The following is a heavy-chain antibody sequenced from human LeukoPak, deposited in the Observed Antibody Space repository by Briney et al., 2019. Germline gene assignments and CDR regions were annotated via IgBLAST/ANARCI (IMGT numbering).Heavy chain of an antibody. D-gene: IGHD6-19*01. CDR2: IYYSGST. V-gene: IGHV4-61*01. CDR1: VDSISGGRYY. CDR3: ARSSGWSFRGNAFDI. J-gene: IGHJ3*02. Sequence: PSETLSLTCTVSVDSISGGRYYWSWIRQPPGKGLEWIGYIYYSGSTNYNPSLKSRVTISVDTSKNQFSLKLSSVTAADTAVYYCARSSGWSFRGNAFDIWGQGTMVTVSS.